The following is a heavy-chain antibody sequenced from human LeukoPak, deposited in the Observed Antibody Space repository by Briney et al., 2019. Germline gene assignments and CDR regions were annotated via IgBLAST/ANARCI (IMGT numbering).Heavy chain of an antibody. J-gene: IGHJ4*02. D-gene: IGHD7-27*01. Sequence: GGSLRLSCAASGFTFSGHWMYWLRQAPGKGLAWVSRINGDGSATNYADSMEGRFTISRDNAKNIVYLQMNSLREDDTAIYYCARDINWGHVDYWGQGTLVTVST. CDR2: INGDGSAT. CDR3: ARDINWGHVDY. CDR1: GFTFSGHW. V-gene: IGHV3-74*01.